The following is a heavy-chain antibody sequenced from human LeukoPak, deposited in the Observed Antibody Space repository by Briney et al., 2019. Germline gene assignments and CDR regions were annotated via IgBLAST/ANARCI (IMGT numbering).Heavy chain of an antibody. CDR2: ISGSGGST. Sequence: GGSLRLSCAASGFTVSSNYMSWVRQAPGKGLEWVSAISGSGGSTYYADSVKGRFTISRDNSKNTLYLQMNSLRAEDTAVYYCAKDNYYDSSGYYFGWFDPWGQGTLVTVSS. D-gene: IGHD3-22*01. V-gene: IGHV3-23*01. J-gene: IGHJ5*02. CDR1: GFTVSSNY. CDR3: AKDNYYDSSGYYFGWFDP.